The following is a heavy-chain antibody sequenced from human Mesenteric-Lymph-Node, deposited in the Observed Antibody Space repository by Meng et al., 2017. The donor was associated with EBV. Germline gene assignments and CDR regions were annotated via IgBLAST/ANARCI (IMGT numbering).Heavy chain of an antibody. J-gene: IGHJ4*02. CDR3: ARYGCSGGSCYPYFDY. V-gene: IGHV4-34*01. D-gene: IGHD2-15*01. CDR1: GESVSDNY. Sequence: QGRLQQGGAGLLRPAETLSLPCAVYGESVSDNYWGWIRQPPGKGLEWIGEINPSGSTNYNSSLKSRVTMSVDTSKNQFSLKLSSVTAADTAVYYCARYGCSGGSCYPYFDYWGQGTLVTVSS. CDR2: INPSGST.